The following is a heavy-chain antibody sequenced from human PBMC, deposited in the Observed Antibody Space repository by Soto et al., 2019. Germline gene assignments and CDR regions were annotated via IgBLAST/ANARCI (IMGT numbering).Heavy chain of an antibody. D-gene: IGHD6-19*01. CDR2: IGVGGDT. J-gene: IGHJ6*02. V-gene: IGHV3-13*01. Sequence: GGSLRLSCAASGFTFSSYDMHWVRQPTGKGLEWVSVIGVGGDTYYPGSVKGRFTISRENAKNSLYLQMNSLRAEDTAVYYCARGAAVADSEVMDVWGQGTTVTVSS. CDR3: ARGAAVADSEVMDV. CDR1: GFTFSSYD.